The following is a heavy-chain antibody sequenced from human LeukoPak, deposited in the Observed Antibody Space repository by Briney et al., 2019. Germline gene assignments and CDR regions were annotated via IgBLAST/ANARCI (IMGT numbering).Heavy chain of an antibody. V-gene: IGHV3-64D*09. J-gene: IGHJ4*02. D-gene: IGHD6-19*01. Sequence: LPGGSLRLSCSASGFTFSSYAMHWVRQAPGKGLEYVSVISSIGGTTYYADSVKGRFTISRDNSKNTLYLQMSSLRAEDTAVYYCAGYSSGWYMVYWGQGTLVTVS. CDR2: ISSIGGTT. CDR1: GFTFSSYA. CDR3: AGYSSGWYMVY.